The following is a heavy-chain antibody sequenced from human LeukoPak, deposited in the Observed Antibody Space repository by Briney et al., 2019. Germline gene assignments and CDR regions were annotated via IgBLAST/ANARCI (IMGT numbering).Heavy chain of an antibody. Sequence: SETLSLTCTVSGGSISSHYWSWIRQPPGKGLEWIGYIYYSGSTNYNPSLKSRVTISVDTSKNQFSLKLSSVTAADTAVYYCATLGGLLQPPDPWGQGTLVTVSS. CDR3: ATLGGLLQPPDP. CDR1: GGSISSHY. J-gene: IGHJ5*02. D-gene: IGHD3-16*01. V-gene: IGHV4-59*11. CDR2: IYYSGST.